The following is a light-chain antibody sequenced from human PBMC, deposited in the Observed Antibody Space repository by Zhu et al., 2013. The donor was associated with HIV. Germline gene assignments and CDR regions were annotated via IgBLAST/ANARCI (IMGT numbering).Light chain of an antibody. CDR3: QQYNKWPPVT. J-gene: IGKJ5*01. Sequence: EIALTQSPGTLSLSPGERATLSCRASQSVSSSYLAWYQHKPGQAPRLLIYGASIRATGVPDRFSGSGSGTEFTLTINSLQSEDFAVYYCQQYNKWPPVTFGQGTRLEIK. CDR2: GAS. CDR1: QSVSSSY. V-gene: IGKV3-20*01.